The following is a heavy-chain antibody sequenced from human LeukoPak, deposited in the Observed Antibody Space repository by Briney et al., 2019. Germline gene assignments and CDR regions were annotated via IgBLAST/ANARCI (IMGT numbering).Heavy chain of an antibody. D-gene: IGHD3-10*01. Sequence: PSETLSLTCTVSGGSISSYYWSWIRQPPGKGLEWIGYIYYSGSTNYNPSLKSRVTISVDTSKNQFSLKLSSVTAADTAVYYCARASYGSWSWWFDPWGQGTLVTVSS. CDR2: IYYSGST. CDR1: GGSISSYY. V-gene: IGHV4-59*01. CDR3: ARASYGSWSWWFDP. J-gene: IGHJ5*02.